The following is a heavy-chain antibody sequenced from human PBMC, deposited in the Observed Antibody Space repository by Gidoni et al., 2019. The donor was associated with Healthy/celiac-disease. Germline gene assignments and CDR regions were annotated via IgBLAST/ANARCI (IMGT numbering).Heavy chain of an antibody. CDR2: ISGSGGST. Sequence: EVQLLESGGGLVQPGGSLRLSCAASGFTFSSYAMSWVRQAPGKGLEWVSAISGSGGSTYYADAVKGRFTISRDNSKNTLYLQMNSLRAEDTAVYYCAKRYYMSGSYPDYWGQGTLVTVSS. J-gene: IGHJ4*02. CDR1: GFTFSSYA. V-gene: IGHV3-23*01. CDR3: AKRYYMSGSYPDY. D-gene: IGHD1-26*01.